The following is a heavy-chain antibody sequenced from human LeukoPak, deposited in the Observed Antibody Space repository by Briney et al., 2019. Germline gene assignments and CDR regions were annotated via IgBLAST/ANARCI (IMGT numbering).Heavy chain of an antibody. CDR2: INPNSGGT. CDR1: GYTFTGYY. V-gene: IGHV1-2*02. D-gene: IGHD3-16*02. Sequence: ASVKVSCKASGYTFTGYYMHWVRQAPGQGLEWMGWINPNSGGTNYAQRFQSRVTMTRDTSLSTAYMERSRLRSDDTAVYYCARNMITFGGVIVLSYWGQGTLVTVSS. J-gene: IGHJ4*02. CDR3: ARNMITFGGVIVLSY.